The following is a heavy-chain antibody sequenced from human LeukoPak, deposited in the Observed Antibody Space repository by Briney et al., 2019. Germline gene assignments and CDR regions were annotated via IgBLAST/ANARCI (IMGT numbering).Heavy chain of an antibody. V-gene: IGHV3-23*01. CDR3: VRVFGLWSGQLSGD. CDR2: ISDSGDRT. D-gene: IGHD3-10*01. CDR1: GFTFSSYA. Sequence: PGVSLRLSCAASGFTFSSYAMTWVRQAPGKGLEWVSAISDSGDRTYYANSVRGRFTISRENSKNTLYLQMSSLRAEDTAIYYCVRVFGLWSGQLSGDWGQGTLVTVSS. J-gene: IGHJ4*02.